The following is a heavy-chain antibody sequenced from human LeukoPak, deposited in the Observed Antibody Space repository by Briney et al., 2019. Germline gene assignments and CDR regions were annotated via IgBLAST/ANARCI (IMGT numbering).Heavy chain of an antibody. J-gene: IGHJ4*02. Sequence: GESLKISCKGSGYNFANYWIGWVRQMPGKGLEWMGIIYPGDSGTRYSPSFQGQVTISADKSISTAYLQWSSLKASDTAMYYCARPPSGSTTGNFDYWGQGTLVTVSS. CDR1: GYNFANYW. V-gene: IGHV5-51*01. CDR2: IYPGDSGT. D-gene: IGHD1-26*01. CDR3: ARPPSGSTTGNFDY.